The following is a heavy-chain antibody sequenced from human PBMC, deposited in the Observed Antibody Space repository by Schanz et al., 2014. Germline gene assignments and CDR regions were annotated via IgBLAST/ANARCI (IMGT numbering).Heavy chain of an antibody. D-gene: IGHD4-17*01. Sequence: QLVESGGGLVQPGRSLRLSCAASGFTFSNYAMHWVRQAPGKGLDWLAVISFDGRNKYHAQSVKGRFTISRDNPKNSLCLQMNSLRAEDTALYYCARVLGGDEGLDQWGQGTLVTVSS. CDR3: ARVLGGDEGLDQ. V-gene: IGHV3-30*03. J-gene: IGHJ4*02. CDR2: ISFDGRNK. CDR1: GFTFSNYA.